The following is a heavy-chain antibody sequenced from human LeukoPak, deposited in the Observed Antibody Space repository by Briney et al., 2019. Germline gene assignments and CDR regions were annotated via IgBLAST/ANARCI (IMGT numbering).Heavy chain of an antibody. CDR1: DGSISSSSYY. V-gene: IGHV4-39*01. J-gene: IGHJ4*02. D-gene: IGHD3-22*01. CDR2: IYYSGST. Sequence: SETLSLTCTVSDGSISSSSYYWGWLRQPPGKGLEWIGSIYYSGSTYYNPSLKSRVTISVDTSKNQFSLKLSSVTAADTAVYYCARQTFYDSSGYFWFVGDYFDYWGQGTLVTVSS. CDR3: ARQTFYDSSGYFWFVGDYFDY.